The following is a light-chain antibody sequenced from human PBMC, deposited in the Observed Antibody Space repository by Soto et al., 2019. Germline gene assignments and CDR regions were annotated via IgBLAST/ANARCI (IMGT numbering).Light chain of an antibody. CDR2: GAS. Sequence: EIVMTQSPGTLSVSTGERAILSCRASQSVSSNLAWYQQKPGQTPRLIIYGASTRATGIPARFSGSRSGTEFTLTISSLQSEDFAVYYCQQYNNWPPFTFGPGTKVDIK. CDR1: QSVSSN. V-gene: IGKV3-15*01. CDR3: QQYNNWPPFT. J-gene: IGKJ3*01.